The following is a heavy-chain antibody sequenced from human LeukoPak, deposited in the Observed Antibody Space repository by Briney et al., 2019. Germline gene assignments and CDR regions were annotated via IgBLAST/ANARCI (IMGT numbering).Heavy chain of an antibody. V-gene: IGHV4-59*01. Sequence: SETLSLTCTVSGGSISSYYWSWIRQPPGKGLEWIGYIYYSGSTNYNPSLKSRVTISVDTSKNQFSLKLSSVTAADTAVYYCAKDAPRYYYDSSGYFDYWGQGTLVTVSS. J-gene: IGHJ4*02. D-gene: IGHD3-22*01. CDR2: IYYSGST. CDR1: GGSISSYY. CDR3: AKDAPRYYYDSSGYFDY.